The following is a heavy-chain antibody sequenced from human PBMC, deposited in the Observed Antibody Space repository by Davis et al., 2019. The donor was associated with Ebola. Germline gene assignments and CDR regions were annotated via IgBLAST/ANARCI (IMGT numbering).Heavy chain of an antibody. CDR2: ISGSGGST. D-gene: IGHD1-14*01. CDR3: ATTNYYYGMDV. Sequence: GESLKISCAASGFTFSSYAMSWVRQAPGKGLEWVSAISGSGGSTYYADSVKGRFTISRDNSKNTLYLQMNSLRAEDTAVYYCATTNYYYGMDVWGQGTTVTVSS. CDR1: GFTFSSYA. J-gene: IGHJ6*02. V-gene: IGHV3-23*01.